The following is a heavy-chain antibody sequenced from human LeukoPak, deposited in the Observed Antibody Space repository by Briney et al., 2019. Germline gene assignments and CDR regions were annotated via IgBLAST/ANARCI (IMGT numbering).Heavy chain of an antibody. D-gene: IGHD6-19*01. CDR1: GFTFSSYW. CDR2: INWNGDNT. CDR3: ARGAGSGWSGWFDS. V-gene: IGHV3-20*04. Sequence: GGSLRLSCAASGFTFSSYWMSWVRQAPGKGLEWVSGINWNGDNTGYGDSVKGRFTISRDNTKNSLYLQMNTMRVEDTALYYCARGAGSGWSGWFDSWGQGTLVIVSS. J-gene: IGHJ5*01.